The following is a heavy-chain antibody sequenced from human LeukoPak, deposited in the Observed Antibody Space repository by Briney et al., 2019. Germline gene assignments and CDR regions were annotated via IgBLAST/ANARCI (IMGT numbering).Heavy chain of an antibody. CDR1: GFTFSSYA. J-gene: IGHJ4*02. CDR3: AKDLLVAQGE. Sequence: GGSLRLSCAASGFTFSSYAMTWVRQAPGTGLEWVSTISDSGGGTYYADSVKGRFTISRDNSKNTLYLQMNSLRAEDTAIYYCAKDLLVAQGEWGQGTLVTVSS. CDR2: ISDSGGGT. V-gene: IGHV3-23*01. D-gene: IGHD2-15*01.